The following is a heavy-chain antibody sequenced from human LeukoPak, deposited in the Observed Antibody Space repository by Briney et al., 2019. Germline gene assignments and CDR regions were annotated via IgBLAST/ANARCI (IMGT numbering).Heavy chain of an antibody. V-gene: IGHV3-48*03. Sequence: QPGGSLRLSCAASGFTFSSYEMNWVRQAPGNGLEWVSYISSSGSTIYYADSVKGRFTISRDNAKNSLYLQMNSLRAEDTAVYYCARGTDYYGSGSYFWEDAFDIWGQGTMVTVSS. D-gene: IGHD3-10*01. CDR1: GFTFSSYE. CDR2: ISSSGSTI. J-gene: IGHJ3*02. CDR3: ARGTDYYGSGSYFWEDAFDI.